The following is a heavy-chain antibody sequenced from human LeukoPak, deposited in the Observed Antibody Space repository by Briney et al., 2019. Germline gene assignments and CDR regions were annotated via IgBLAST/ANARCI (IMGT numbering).Heavy chain of an antibody. CDR2: IYYTGST. D-gene: IGHD3/OR15-3a*01. Sequence: KPSETLSLTCTVSSGSISSSTYYWGWIRQPPGKGLEWIGTIYYTGSTYYNPSLKSRVTISVDTSKNQFSLRLSSVTPEDTAVYYCARGGLISLANTPLRAFDIWGQGTMVSVSS. CDR3: ARGGLISLANTPLRAFDI. CDR1: SGSISSSTYY. J-gene: IGHJ3*02. V-gene: IGHV4-39*07.